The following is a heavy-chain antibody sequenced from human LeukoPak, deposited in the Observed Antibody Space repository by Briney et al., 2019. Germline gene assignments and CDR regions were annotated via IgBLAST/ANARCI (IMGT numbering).Heavy chain of an antibody. CDR2: INRSAST. CDR1: GGSFSGYY. D-gene: IGHD3-10*01. CDR3: ARGGGLRVREEFDY. J-gene: IGHJ4*02. V-gene: IGHV4-34*01. Sequence: SETLSLTCAAPGGSFSGYYWSWIRQPPGNRPEWIGEINRSASTTYNPSLKSRVTISVDTSKNQFSLKLSSVTAADTAVYYCARGGGLRVREEFDYWGQGTLVTVSS.